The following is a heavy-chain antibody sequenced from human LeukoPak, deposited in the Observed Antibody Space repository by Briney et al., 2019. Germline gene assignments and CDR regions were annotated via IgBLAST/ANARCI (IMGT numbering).Heavy chain of an antibody. CDR2: IYSGGST. CDR1: GFTVSSNY. V-gene: IGHV3-66*01. J-gene: IGHJ4*02. D-gene: IGHD1-26*01. CDR3: ARDPYSGSRGADY. Sequence: GGSLRLSCAASGFTVSSNYMSWVRQAPGKGLEWVSVIYSGGSTYYADSVKGRFTISRDNSKNTLYLQMNSLRAEDTAVYYCARDPYSGSRGADYWGQGTLVTVSS.